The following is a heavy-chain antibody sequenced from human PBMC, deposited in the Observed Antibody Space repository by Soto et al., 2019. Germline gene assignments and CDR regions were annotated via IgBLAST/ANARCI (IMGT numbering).Heavy chain of an antibody. CDR1: GGLFSSYA. Sequence: QVQLVQSGAEVKKPGSSMKISCKASGGLFSSYAISWVRQAPGQGLEWMGGIIPVFGTTNYAQKFQDRVTITADESTNTAYMDLSSLRAEDTAIYYCAMGGSRYVWFNEFWGQGTLVTVSS. V-gene: IGHV1-69*01. CDR3: AMGGSRYVWFNEF. J-gene: IGHJ4*02. CDR2: IIPVFGTT. D-gene: IGHD3-3*01.